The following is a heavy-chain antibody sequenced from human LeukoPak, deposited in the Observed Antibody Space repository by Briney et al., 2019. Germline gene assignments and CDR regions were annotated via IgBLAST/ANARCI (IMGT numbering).Heavy chain of an antibody. CDR1: GFTFSSYA. V-gene: IGHV3-23*01. Sequence: PGGSLRLSCAASGFTFSSYAMSWVRQAPGKGLEWVSAISCSGGSTYYADSVKGRFTISRDNSKNTLYLQLNSLRAEDTAVYYCAKDPYTMVRGVIPTGYDYWGQGTLVTVSS. CDR2: ISCSGGST. J-gene: IGHJ4*02. CDR3: AKDPYTMVRGVIPTGYDY. D-gene: IGHD3-10*01.